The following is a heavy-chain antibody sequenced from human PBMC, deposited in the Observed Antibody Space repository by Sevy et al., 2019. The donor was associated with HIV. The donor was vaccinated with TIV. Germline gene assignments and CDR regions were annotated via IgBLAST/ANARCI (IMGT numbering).Heavy chain of an antibody. CDR2: ISNSGTTI. CDR1: GFIFSSYE. Sequence: GGSLRLSCAASGFIFSSYEMNWVRQAPGKGLEWVSYISNSGTTIYYSDSVKGRFIISRDNARNSLYLQMNSLRAEDTAVYYCARDLPPSATTVAHFDCWGQGTLVTVSS. V-gene: IGHV3-48*03. D-gene: IGHD4-17*01. CDR3: ARDLPPSATTVAHFDC. J-gene: IGHJ4*02.